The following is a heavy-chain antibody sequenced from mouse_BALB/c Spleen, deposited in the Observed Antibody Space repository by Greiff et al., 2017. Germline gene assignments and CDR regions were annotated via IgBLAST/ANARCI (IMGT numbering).Heavy chain of an antibody. Sequence: VQLQQPGAELVKPGASVKLSCTASGFNFKDTYMHWVKQRPEQGLEWIGRIDPANGNTKYDPKFQGKATITADTSSNTAYLQLSSLTSEGTAVYYGARNCDGYCYAMDYWGQGTSVTVSA. CDR2: IDPANGNT. CDR1: GFNFKDTY. D-gene: IGHD2-3*01. V-gene: IGHV14-3*02. CDR3: ARNCDGYCYAMDY. J-gene: IGHJ4*01.